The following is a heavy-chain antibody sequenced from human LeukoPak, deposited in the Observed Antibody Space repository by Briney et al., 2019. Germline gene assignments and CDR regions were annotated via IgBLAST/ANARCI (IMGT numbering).Heavy chain of an antibody. CDR2: IIPIFGSA. Sequence: ASVKVSCKASGGTFSSYTNTWVRQAPGQGLEWMGGIIPIFGSANYAQEFQGRVTITADESTSTAYMELSSLRSGDTAVYYCATATMVRDVHFDYWGQGTLVTVSS. V-gene: IGHV1-69*13. CDR1: GGTFSSYT. D-gene: IGHD3-10*01. CDR3: ATATMVRDVHFDY. J-gene: IGHJ4*02.